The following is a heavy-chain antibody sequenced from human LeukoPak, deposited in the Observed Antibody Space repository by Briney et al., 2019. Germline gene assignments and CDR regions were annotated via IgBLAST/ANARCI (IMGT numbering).Heavy chain of an antibody. V-gene: IGHV3-23*01. CDR3: ARDLLHYYDSSGYPTP. CDR1: GFTFSSYA. CDR2: ISGSGGST. Sequence: GGSLRLSCAASGFTFSSYAMSWVRQAPGKGLEWVSAISGSGGSTYYADSVKGRFTISRHNSKNTLYLQMNSLRAEDTAVYYCARDLLHYYDSSGYPTPWGQGTLVTVSS. D-gene: IGHD3-22*01. J-gene: IGHJ5*02.